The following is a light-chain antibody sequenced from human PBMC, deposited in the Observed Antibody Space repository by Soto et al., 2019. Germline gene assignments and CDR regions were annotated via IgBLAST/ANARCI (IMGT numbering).Light chain of an antibody. V-gene: IGLV2-14*01. Sequence: QSVLAQPASVSGSPGQSITISCTGTSSDVGCYNYVSWFQQHPGKAPKLLIYDVSNWPSGVSDRFSGSKSGNTASLTISGLQAEDEADYYCSSFKTSSTFVFGTGTKVTVL. CDR1: SSDVGCYNY. CDR3: SSFKTSSTFV. J-gene: IGLJ1*01. CDR2: DVS.